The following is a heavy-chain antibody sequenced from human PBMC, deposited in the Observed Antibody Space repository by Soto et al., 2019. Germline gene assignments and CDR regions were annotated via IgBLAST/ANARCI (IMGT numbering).Heavy chain of an antibody. CDR1: GDSVSSNSAA. CDR3: ARDSRLSHSSGWLFDY. Sequence: PSQTLSLTCAISGDSVSSNSAAWNWIRQSPSRGLEWLGRTYYRSKWYNDYAVSVKSRITINPDTSKNQFSLQLNSVTPEDTAVYYCARDSRLSHSSGWLFDYWGQGTLVTVSS. D-gene: IGHD6-19*01. J-gene: IGHJ4*02. V-gene: IGHV6-1*01. CDR2: TYYRSKWYN.